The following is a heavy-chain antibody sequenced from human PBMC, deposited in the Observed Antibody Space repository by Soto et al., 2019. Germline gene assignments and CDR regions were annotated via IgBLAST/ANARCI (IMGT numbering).Heavy chain of an antibody. CDR1: GGSISSSSYY. CDR3: ARQLGYCSGGSCYGWFDP. V-gene: IGHV4-39*01. D-gene: IGHD2-15*01. CDR2: IYYSGST. Sequence: QLQLQESGPGLVKPSETLSLTCTVSGGSISSSSYYWGWIRQPPGKGLEWIGSIYYSGSTYYNPSLKSRVTISVDTSKNQFSLKLSSVTAADTAVYYCARQLGYCSGGSCYGWFDPWGQGTLVTVSS. J-gene: IGHJ5*02.